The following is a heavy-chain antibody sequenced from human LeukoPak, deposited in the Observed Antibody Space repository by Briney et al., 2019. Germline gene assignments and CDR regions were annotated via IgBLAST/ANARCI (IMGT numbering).Heavy chain of an antibody. CDR2: ISYDGSNK. CDR1: AFTSSSYA. Sequence: GGSLRLSCAASAFTSSSYAMHWVRQAPGNVLEWEAVISYDGSNKYYADSVKGRLAISRDNSKNTLYLQMNSLRAEDTAVYYCARASLGYCSGGSCYPGFDFDYWGQGTLVTVSS. J-gene: IGHJ4*02. CDR3: ARASLGYCSGGSCYPGFDFDY. D-gene: IGHD2-15*01. V-gene: IGHV3-30*09.